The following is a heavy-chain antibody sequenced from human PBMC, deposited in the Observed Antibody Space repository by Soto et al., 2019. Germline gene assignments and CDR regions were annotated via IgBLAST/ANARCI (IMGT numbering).Heavy chain of an antibody. CDR1: GFTFSSYA. V-gene: IGHV3-23*01. D-gene: IGHD3-22*01. CDR2: ISGSGGST. Sequence: GESLKISCAASGFTFSSYAMSWVRQAPGKGLEWVSAISGSGGSTYYADSVKGRFTISRDNSKNTLYLQMNSLRAEDTAVYYCANPRLITPFSYWGQGTLVTVSS. J-gene: IGHJ4*02. CDR3: ANPRLITPFSY.